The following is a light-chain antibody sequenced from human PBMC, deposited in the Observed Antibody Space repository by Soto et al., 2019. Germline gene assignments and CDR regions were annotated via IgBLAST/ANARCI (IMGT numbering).Light chain of an antibody. CDR3: MPALLTPKT. J-gene: IGKJ1*01. CDR2: LGS. V-gene: IGKV2-28*01. CDR1: QSLLHSNGYNY. Sequence: DIVMTQSPLSLPVTPGEPASISCRSSQSLLHSNGYNYLDWYLQKPGQSPQLLIYLGSNRASGVPDRFSGSGSDTDFPLKSSKVEAEDVWGYYCMPALLTPKTFGQGTKVEIK.